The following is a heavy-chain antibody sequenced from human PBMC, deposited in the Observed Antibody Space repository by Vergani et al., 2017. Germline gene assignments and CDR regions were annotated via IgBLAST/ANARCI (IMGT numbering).Heavy chain of an antibody. D-gene: IGHD3-9*01. CDR2: IYYSGST. J-gene: IGHJ5*02. CDR3: ATTQAYYDILTGYYMNVGWFDP. Sequence: QVQLQESGPGLVKPSETLSLTCTVSGGSISSYYWSWIRQPPGKGLEWIGYIYYSGSTNYNPSLKSRVTISVDTSKNQFSLKLSSVTAADTAVYYCATTQAYYDILTGYYMNVGWFDPWGQGTLVTVSS. V-gene: IGHV4-59*01. CDR1: GGSISSYY.